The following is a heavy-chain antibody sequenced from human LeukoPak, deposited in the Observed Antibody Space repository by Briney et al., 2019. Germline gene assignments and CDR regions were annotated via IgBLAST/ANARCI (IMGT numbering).Heavy chain of an antibody. J-gene: IGHJ5*02. CDR3: ARRNYDFWSDYYRNWFDP. D-gene: IGHD3-3*01. CDR1: GGTFSSYA. V-gene: IGHV1-69*01. CDR2: IIPIFGTA. Sequence: GASVKVSCKASGGTFSSYAISWVRQAPGQGLEWMEGIIPIFGTANYAQKFQGRVTITADESTSTAYMELSSLRSEDTAVYYCARRNYDFWSDYYRNWFDPWGQGTLVTVSS.